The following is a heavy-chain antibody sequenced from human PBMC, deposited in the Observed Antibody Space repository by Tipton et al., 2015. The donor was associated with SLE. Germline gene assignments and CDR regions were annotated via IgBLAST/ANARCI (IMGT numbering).Heavy chain of an antibody. Sequence: TLSLTCTVSGDSIRSSPYYWGWIRQPPGKGLEWIGAIASRGNTYYNPSLKSRVTVSLDMSKSQFSLKLRSVTAADTAVYYCARLVPPYYEFWSGFLVARRFDPWGQGTLVIVSS. D-gene: IGHD3-3*01. CDR1: GDSIRSSPYY. V-gene: IGHV4-39*07. CDR3: ARLVPPYYEFWSGFLVARRFDP. J-gene: IGHJ5*02. CDR2: IASRGNT.